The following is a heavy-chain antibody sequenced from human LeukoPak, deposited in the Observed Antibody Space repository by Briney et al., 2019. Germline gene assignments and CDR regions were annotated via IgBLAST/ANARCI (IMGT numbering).Heavy chain of an antibody. CDR2: ILDDGSNK. CDR3: AREFRLLLWFGELAY. Sequence: PGGSLRLSCAASGFTFSTFAMHWVRQAPGKGLERVAVILDDGSNKYYADSVKGRFTISRDNSKNTLYLQMNSLRAEDTAVYYCAREFRLLLWFGELAYWGQGTLVTVSS. D-gene: IGHD3-10*01. J-gene: IGHJ4*02. V-gene: IGHV3-30*04. CDR1: GFTFSTFA.